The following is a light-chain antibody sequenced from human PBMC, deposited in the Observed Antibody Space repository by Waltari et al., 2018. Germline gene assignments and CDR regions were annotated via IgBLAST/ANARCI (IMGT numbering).Light chain of an antibody. Sequence: QSALTQPASVSGSPGQSITLSCAGDTSDVDNFNFVSWYQQHPGKVPKVIIYEATKRPSGVSSRFSGSRSANTASLTISGLQAEDEADYYCCSYAGSRTRFVFGGGTKVTVL. CDR3: CSYAGSRTRFV. V-gene: IGLV2-23*01. J-gene: IGLJ1*01. CDR1: TSDVDNFNF. CDR2: EAT.